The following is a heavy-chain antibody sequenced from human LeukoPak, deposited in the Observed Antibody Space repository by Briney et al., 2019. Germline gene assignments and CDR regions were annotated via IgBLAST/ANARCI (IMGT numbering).Heavy chain of an antibody. Sequence: GASVTVSCTASGYTFTSYDINWVRQATGQGVEWMGWMNPNSGNTGYAQKFQGRVPITSTTSIRPAYMELSSLRSEDTAVYYCVRVYRSSGYCSGGSCSPFDYWGQGTLVTVSS. D-gene: IGHD2-15*01. CDR2: MNPNSGNT. V-gene: IGHV1-8*01. J-gene: IGHJ4*02. CDR1: GYTFTSYD. CDR3: VRVYRSSGYCSGGSCSPFDY.